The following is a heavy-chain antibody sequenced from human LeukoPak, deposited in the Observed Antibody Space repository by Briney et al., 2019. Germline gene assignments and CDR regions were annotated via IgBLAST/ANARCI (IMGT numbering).Heavy chain of an antibody. CDR2: IIPILGIA. CDR1: GSTFSSYA. CDR3: AREDQAEYYFDY. J-gene: IGHJ4*02. V-gene: IGHV1-69*04. Sequence: GSSVKVSCKASGSTFSSYAISWVRQAPGQGLEWMGRIIPILGIANYAQKFQGRVTITADKSTSTAYMELSSLRSEDTAVYYCAREDQAEYYFDYWGRGTLVTVSS.